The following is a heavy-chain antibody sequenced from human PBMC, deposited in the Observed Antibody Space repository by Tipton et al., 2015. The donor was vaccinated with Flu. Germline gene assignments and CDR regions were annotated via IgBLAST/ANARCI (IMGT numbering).Heavy chain of an antibody. V-gene: IGHV4/OR15-8*01. CDR1: GFTFSNAW. Sequence: LRLSCAASGFTFSNAWMNWVRQVTGKGLEWIGNIHYSGSPHYNPSLKSRVTITVDTSKNQFSLRLSSMSAADTAVYYCARRDYSNYVSDPKNWFDPWGQGTLVTVSS. CDR3: ARRDYSNYVSDPKNWFDP. D-gene: IGHD4-11*01. CDR2: IHYSGSP. J-gene: IGHJ5*02.